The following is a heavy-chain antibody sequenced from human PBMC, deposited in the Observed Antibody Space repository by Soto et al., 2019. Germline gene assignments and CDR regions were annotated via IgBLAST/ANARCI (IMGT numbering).Heavy chain of an antibody. CDR3: ARGEREVAARRVYYYSYYMDV. CDR1: GGSFSGYY. J-gene: IGHJ6*03. V-gene: IGHV4-34*01. D-gene: IGHD6-6*01. CDR2: INHSGST. Sequence: SETLSLTCAVYGGSFSGYYWSWIRQPPGKGLEWIGEINHSGSTNYNPSLKSRVTISVDTSKNQFSLKLSSVTAADTAVYYCARGEREVAARRVYYYSYYMDVWGKGITVTVSS.